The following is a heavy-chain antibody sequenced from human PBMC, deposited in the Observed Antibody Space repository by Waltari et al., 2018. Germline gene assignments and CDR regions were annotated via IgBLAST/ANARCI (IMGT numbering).Heavy chain of an antibody. CDR3: ARDPGSGRYFDY. V-gene: IGHV3-21*02. J-gene: IGHJ4*02. CDR2: ISRTSSYI. CDR1: GFSLRCYS. Sequence: EVQLVESGGGLVKPGGSLRLSCAASGFSLRCYSMGWVRQTPGKGLQWVSTISRTSSYIYDTDSLRGRFAISRDNARDSLYLQMNSLRAEDTAVYYCARDPGSGRYFDYWGQGTLVTVSS. D-gene: IGHD1-26*01.